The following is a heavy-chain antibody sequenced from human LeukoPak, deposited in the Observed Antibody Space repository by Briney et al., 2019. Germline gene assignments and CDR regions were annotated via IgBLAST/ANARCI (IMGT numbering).Heavy chain of an antibody. J-gene: IGHJ4*02. CDR3: AGRGSGSYFDY. D-gene: IGHD3-10*01. V-gene: IGHV3-23*01. CDR1: GFTFNTYG. CDR2: ISGSGGST. Sequence: GGSLRLSCAASGFTFNTYGMNWVRQAPGKGLEWVSAISGSGGSTYYADSVKGRFTISRDNSKNTLYLQMHSLRAEDTVVYYCAGRGSGSYFDYWGQGTLVTVSS.